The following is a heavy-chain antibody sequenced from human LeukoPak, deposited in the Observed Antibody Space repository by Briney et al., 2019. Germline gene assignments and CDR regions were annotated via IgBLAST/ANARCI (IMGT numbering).Heavy chain of an antibody. J-gene: IGHJ4*02. V-gene: IGHV1-8*01. D-gene: IGHD1-26*01. CDR2: MSGKSGNT. CDR3: ARDEVEMRAPIDY. CDR1: GYTFTSYD. Sequence: ASVKVSCKASGYTFTSYDINWVRQATGQGLEWMGWMSGKSGNTGYAQKFQGRVTMTRNTSISTAYMELSSLRSEDTAVYYCARDEVEMRAPIDYSGQGALVTVSS.